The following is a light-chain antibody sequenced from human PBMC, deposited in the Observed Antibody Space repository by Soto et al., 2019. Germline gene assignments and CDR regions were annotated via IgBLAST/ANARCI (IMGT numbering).Light chain of an antibody. V-gene: IGKV3-11*01. CDR3: QQSSNWPPEIT. CDR2: EAS. CDR1: QSVTRN. J-gene: IGKJ5*01. Sequence: EIVLTQSPATLSLSPGERATLSCRASQSVTRNLAWYQQKPCQAPRLLFSEASNRATGIPDRFSGSGSGTDFTLTISSLEPEDFAVYYCQQSSNWPPEITFGQGTRLEI.